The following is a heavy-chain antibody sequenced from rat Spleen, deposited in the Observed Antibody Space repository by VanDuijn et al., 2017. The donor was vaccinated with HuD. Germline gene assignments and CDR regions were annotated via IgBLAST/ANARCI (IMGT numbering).Heavy chain of an antibody. CDR1: GFTFSDYN. V-gene: IGHV5-7*01. CDR3: ARQGGY. Sequence: EVQLVESGGGLVQPGRSLKLSCAASGFTFSDYNMAWVRQAPKKGLEWVATISYDGSSTYYRDSVKGRFTISRDNAKSTLYLQMDSLRSEDTATYYCARQGGYWGQGVMVTVSS. J-gene: IGHJ2*01. CDR2: ISYDGSST.